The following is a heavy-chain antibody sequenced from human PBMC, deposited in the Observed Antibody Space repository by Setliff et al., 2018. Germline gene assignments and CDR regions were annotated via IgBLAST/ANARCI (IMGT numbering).Heavy chain of an antibody. CDR1: GFTFGHYI. D-gene: IGHD5-12*01. J-gene: IGHJ4*02. V-gene: IGHV3-21*01. CDR3: AKEVMGLHLSGLDY. CDR2: ISGSSSDI. Sequence: NPGGSLRLSCTASGFTFGHYIMTWVRQAPGKGLEWVASISGSSSDIYYADSVKGRFSISRDNSKTTLFLQMNSLRPEDTGIYYCAKEVMGLHLSGLDYWGQGNLVTVSS.